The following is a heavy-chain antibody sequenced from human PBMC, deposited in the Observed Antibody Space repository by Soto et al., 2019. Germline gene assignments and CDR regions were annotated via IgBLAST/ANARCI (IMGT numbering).Heavy chain of an antibody. CDR1: GGSISSGGYY. V-gene: IGHV4-31*03. CDR3: ARDAVLVGATNYFDY. D-gene: IGHD1-26*01. Sequence: QVQLQESGPGLVKPSQTLSLTCTVSGGSISSGGYYSSWIRQHPGKGLEWIGYIYYSGSTYYNPSLKSRVTISVDTSKNQFSLKLSSVTAADTAVYYCARDAVLVGATNYFDYWGQGTLVTVSS. CDR2: IYYSGST. J-gene: IGHJ4*02.